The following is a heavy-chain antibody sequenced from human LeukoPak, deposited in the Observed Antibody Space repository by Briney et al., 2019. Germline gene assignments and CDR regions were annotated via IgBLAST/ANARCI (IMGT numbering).Heavy chain of an antibody. Sequence: SETLSLTCTVSGGSISSYYWSWIRQPAGKGLEWIGRIYTSGSTNYNPSLKSRVTMSVDTSKNQFSLKLSSVTAADTAVYYCARAFYYGSGSPYYYYGMDVWGQGTTVTVSS. J-gene: IGHJ6*02. CDR2: IYTSGST. CDR1: GGSISSYY. D-gene: IGHD3-10*01. CDR3: ARAFYYGSGSPYYYYGMDV. V-gene: IGHV4-4*07.